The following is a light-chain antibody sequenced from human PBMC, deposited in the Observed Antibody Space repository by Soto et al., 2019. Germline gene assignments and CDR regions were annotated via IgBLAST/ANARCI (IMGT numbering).Light chain of an antibody. CDR1: QSVSSSY. CDR2: GAS. Sequence: EIVLTQSPGTLSLSPGERATLSCRASQSVSSSYLAWYQQKPGQAPRLLIYGASSRATGIPDRFSGSVSGTDVTLTISRLEPEDFAVYYCQQYGSSSWTFGQGTKVEIK. CDR3: QQYGSSSWT. V-gene: IGKV3-20*01. J-gene: IGKJ1*01.